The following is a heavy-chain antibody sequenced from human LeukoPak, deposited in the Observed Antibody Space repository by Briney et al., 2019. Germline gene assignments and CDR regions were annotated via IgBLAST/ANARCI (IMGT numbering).Heavy chain of an antibody. CDR1: GGSISSSHW. V-gene: IGHV4-4*02. J-gene: IGHJ4*02. D-gene: IGHD4-23*01. CDR2: VYRSGST. Sequence: SGTLSLTCAVSGGSISSSHWWTWVRQPPGKGLEWIGEVYRSGSTNYNPSLKSRVTISGDKSKNQFSLKLCSVTAADTAVYSCARNAGISDVDYWGQGTLVTVSS. CDR3: ARNAGISDVDY.